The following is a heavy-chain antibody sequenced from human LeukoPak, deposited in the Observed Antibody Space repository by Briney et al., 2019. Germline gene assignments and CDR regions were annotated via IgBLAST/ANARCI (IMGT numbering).Heavy chain of an antibody. CDR1: GGSFSGYY. CDR2: INHSGST. Sequence: SETLSLTCAVYGGSFSGYYWSWIRQPPGKGLEWIGEINHSGSTNYNPSLKSRVTISVDTSKNQFSLKLSSVTAADTAVYYCARGEGDYVWGSYRQGAFDIWGHGTMVTVSS. CDR3: ARGEGDYVWGSYRQGAFDI. V-gene: IGHV4-34*01. D-gene: IGHD3-16*02. J-gene: IGHJ3*02.